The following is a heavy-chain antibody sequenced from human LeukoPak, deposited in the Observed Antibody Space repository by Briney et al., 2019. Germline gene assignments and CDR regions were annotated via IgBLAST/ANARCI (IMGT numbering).Heavy chain of an antibody. D-gene: IGHD3-22*01. V-gene: IGHV3-74*01. CDR3: ARPGYDTSGYHYYYYGMDV. CDR2: IDSAGTNT. J-gene: IGHJ6*02. CDR1: GFTFSSYW. Sequence: SGGSLRLSCAASGFTFSSYWMHWVRQAPGKGLVWVSCIDSAGTNTYYADSVKGRFTISRDNARNSLYLQMNSLRAGDTAVYYCARPGYDTSGYHYYYYGMDVWGQGTTVTVSS.